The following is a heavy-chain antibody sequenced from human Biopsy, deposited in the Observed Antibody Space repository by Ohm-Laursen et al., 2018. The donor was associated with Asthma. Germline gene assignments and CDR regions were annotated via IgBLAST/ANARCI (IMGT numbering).Heavy chain of an antibody. CDR2: ISGSGGST. CDR3: AKRGNYFDY. V-gene: IGHV3-23*01. Sequence: SLRLSCTASGFTFSSYAMSWVRQAPGKGLEWVSSISGSGGSTYYADSVKGRFTISRDKSKNTLYMQMNSLRAEDTAVYYCAKRGNYFDYWGQGTLVTVSS. CDR1: GFTFSSYA. D-gene: IGHD1-26*01. J-gene: IGHJ4*02.